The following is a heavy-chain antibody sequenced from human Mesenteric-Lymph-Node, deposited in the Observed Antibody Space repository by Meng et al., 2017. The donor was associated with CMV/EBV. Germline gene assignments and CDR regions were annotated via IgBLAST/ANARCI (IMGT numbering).Heavy chain of an antibody. CDR3: ARRSGGSYSVDY. J-gene: IGHJ4*02. D-gene: IGHD1-26*01. CDR1: GYIFTGYY. Sequence: ASVKVSCKASGYIFTGYYIHWVRQAPGQGLEWMGWIYPNSGDANYAQKFQGRVTMTRDTSISTAYMELSSLISDDTAVYYCARRSGGSYSVDYWGQGTLVTVSS. V-gene: IGHV1-2*02. CDR2: IYPNSGDA.